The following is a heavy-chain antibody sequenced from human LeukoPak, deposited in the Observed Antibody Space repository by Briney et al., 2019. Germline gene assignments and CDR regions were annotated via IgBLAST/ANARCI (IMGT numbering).Heavy chain of an antibody. CDR2: IHYSGST. CDR1: GFSVSDNY. Sequence: PGGSLRLSCAASGFSVSDNYMNWVRQAPGKGLEWIGSIHYSGSTHYNPSLKSRVTISVDTSKNQFSLNLSSVTAADTAVYYCARGLGVLLWFGKLLPRPSFDYWGQGTLVTVSS. CDR3: ARGLGVLLWFGKLLPRPSFDY. J-gene: IGHJ4*02. V-gene: IGHV4-39*07. D-gene: IGHD3-10*01.